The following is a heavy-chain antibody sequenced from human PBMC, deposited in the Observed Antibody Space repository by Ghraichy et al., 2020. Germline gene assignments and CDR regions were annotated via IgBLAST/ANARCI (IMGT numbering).Heavy chain of an antibody. Sequence: LSLTCAASGFTFSSYWMSWVRQAPGKGLEWVAIIKKDGSETHYVDSVKGRFTISRDNAKNSLYLQMNSLRAEDTAVYYCVSGSGWVFDFWGQGTLVTVSS. V-gene: IGHV3-7*01. D-gene: IGHD6-19*01. J-gene: IGHJ4*02. CDR3: VSGSGWVFDF. CDR1: GFTFSSYW. CDR2: IKKDGSET.